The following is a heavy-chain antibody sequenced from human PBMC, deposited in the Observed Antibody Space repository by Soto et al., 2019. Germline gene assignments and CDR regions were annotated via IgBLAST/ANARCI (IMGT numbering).Heavy chain of an antibody. Sequence: PSETLSLTCTVSGGSISSYYWSWIRQPPGKGLEWIGYIYYSGSTNYNPSLKSRVTISVDTSKNQFSLKLSSVTAADTAVYYCALGYYGSGSSYYYYYYMDVWGKGTTVTVSS. D-gene: IGHD3-10*01. CDR3: ALGYYGSGSSYYYYYYMDV. J-gene: IGHJ6*03. V-gene: IGHV4-59*01. CDR2: IYYSGST. CDR1: GGSISSYY.